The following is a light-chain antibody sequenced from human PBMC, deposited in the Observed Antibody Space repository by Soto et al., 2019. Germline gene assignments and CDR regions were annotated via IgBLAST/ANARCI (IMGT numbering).Light chain of an antibody. V-gene: IGKV1-39*01. CDR2: AAS. J-gene: IGKJ5*01. CDR1: QTISRN. Sequence: DIQITQSPPSLSSFLLDIVTIPCRASQTISRNLNWYQQKPGKAPKLLIYAASSLQSGVPSRFSGSGSGTDFTLAISSLQPEDFATYYCQQSDSIPITFGQGTRLEIK. CDR3: QQSDSIPIT.